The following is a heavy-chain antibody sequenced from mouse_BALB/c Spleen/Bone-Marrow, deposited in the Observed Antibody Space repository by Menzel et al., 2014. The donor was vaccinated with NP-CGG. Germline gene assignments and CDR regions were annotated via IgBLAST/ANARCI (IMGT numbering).Heavy chain of an antibody. V-gene: IGHV1-15*01. J-gene: IGHJ3*01. CDR2: IDPETGGT. CDR3: TIVAY. CDR1: GYTFTDYK. Sequence: QVQLKDSGAELVRPGTSVTLSCKGSGYTFTDYKVHWGKQTPVHGLEWIGLIDPETGGTAYNQRFKGKAIMTADKSSSTAYMDPRSLTSEDSAVYYCTIVAYWGQGTLVTVSA.